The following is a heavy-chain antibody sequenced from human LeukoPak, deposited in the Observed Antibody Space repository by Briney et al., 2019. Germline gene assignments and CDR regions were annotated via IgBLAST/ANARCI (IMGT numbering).Heavy chain of an antibody. CDR3: ARGRQQWLAYAFDI. J-gene: IGHJ3*02. V-gene: IGHV1-8*01. CDR1: GYTFTSYD. D-gene: IGHD6-19*01. CDR2: MNPNSGNT. Sequence: ASVKVSCKASGYTFTSYDINWVRQATGQGLEWMGWMNPNSGNTGHAQKFQGRVTMTRNTSISTAYMELSSLRSEGTAVYYCARGRQQWLAYAFDIRGQGTMVTVSS.